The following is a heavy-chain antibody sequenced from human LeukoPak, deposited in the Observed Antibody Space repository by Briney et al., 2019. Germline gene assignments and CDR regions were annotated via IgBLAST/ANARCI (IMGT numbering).Heavy chain of an antibody. CDR3: ARQEYYYGMDV. CDR2: IYYSGST. V-gene: IGHV4-39*01. CDR1: GGSISSSSYY. Sequence: SETLSLTCTVSGGSISSSSYYWGWIRQPPGKGLEWIGIIYYSGSTYYNPSLKSRVTISVDTSKNQFSLKLSSATAADTAVYYCARQEYYYGMDVWGQGTTVTVSS. J-gene: IGHJ6*02.